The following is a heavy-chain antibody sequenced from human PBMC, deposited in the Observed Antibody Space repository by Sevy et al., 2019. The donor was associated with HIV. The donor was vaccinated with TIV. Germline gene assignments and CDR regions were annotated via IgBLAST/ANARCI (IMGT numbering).Heavy chain of an antibody. CDR3: AGENAWGRGYS. CDR2: IYYNGHI. D-gene: IGHD1-26*01. Sequence: SETLSLTCTVSGGSITSLYWNWIRQPPGKGLEWIANIYYNGHINYNPSVKSRVTLTLDTYKNQFSLRLSSVSAADTAMYYCAGENAWGRGYSWGQGTLVTVSS. V-gene: IGHV4-59*08. J-gene: IGHJ4*02. CDR1: GGSITSLY.